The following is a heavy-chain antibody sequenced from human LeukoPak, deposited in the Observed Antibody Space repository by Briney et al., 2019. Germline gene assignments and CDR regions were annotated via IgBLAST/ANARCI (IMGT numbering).Heavy chain of an antibody. CDR1: GYTFTGYY. CDR3: ARAPPLYSSGEGEIDY. D-gene: IGHD6-19*01. CDR2: INPNSGGT. J-gene: IGHJ4*02. Sequence: ASVKVSCKASGYTFTGYYMHWVRQAPGQGLEWMGWINPNSGGTNYAQKFQGRVTMTRDTSISTAYMELSRLRSDDTAVYYCARAPPLYSSGEGEIDYWGQGTLVTVPS. V-gene: IGHV1-2*02.